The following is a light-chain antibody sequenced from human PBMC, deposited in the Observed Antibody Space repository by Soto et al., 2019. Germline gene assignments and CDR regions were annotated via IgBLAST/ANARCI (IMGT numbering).Light chain of an antibody. J-gene: IGLJ1*01. Sequence: QSVLAQPASVSGSPGQSITISCTGTSSDVGSGNVVSWYQHYPGKAPQLMIYEGFKRPSGISSRFSGSKSGNTASLTIPGVQAEDEADYYCCSHAGSDTYVFGTGTK. CDR2: EGF. CDR1: SSDVGSGNV. CDR3: CSHAGSDTYV. V-gene: IGLV2-23*01.